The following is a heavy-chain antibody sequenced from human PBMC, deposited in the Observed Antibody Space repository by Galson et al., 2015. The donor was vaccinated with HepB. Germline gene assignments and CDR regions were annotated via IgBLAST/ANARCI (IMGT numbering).Heavy chain of an antibody. J-gene: IGHJ4*02. V-gene: IGHV3-30*02. CDR2: IRYDGSNK. Sequence: SLRLSCAASGFTLSSYGMHWVRQAPGKGLEWVAFIRYDGSNKYYADSVKGRFTISRDNSKNTLYLQMNSLRAEDTAVYYCAKGGNYGDYRFDYWGQGTLVTVSS. D-gene: IGHD4-17*01. CDR3: AKGGNYGDYRFDY. CDR1: GFTLSSYG.